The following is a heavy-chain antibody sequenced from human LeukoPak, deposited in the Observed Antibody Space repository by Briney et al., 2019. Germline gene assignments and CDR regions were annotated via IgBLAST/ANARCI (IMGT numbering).Heavy chain of an antibody. J-gene: IGHJ4*02. Sequence: ASVKVSCKAVGYTFTNYVLHRVRQAPGQRLEWMGWINAGNGNTKYSQKFQGRVTITRDTSASTACMELSSLRSEDTAIYYCARDLGGQWLVFDYWGQGTLVTVSS. CDR1: GYTFTNYV. V-gene: IGHV1-3*01. CDR3: ARDLGGQWLVFDY. D-gene: IGHD6-19*01. CDR2: INAGNGNT.